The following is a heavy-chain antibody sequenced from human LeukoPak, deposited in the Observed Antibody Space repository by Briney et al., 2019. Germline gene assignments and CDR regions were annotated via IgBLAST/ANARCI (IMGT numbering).Heavy chain of an antibody. D-gene: IGHD3-10*01. J-gene: IGHJ4*02. Sequence: PGGSLRLSCAASGFTFSSFWMHWVRQPPGKGLVWVSRINSDGSSTTYADSVKGRFTISRDNAKNTLYLQVNSLRAEDTAVYYCARDPYGSGGPTSSRPFDYWGQGTLVTVSS. V-gene: IGHV3-74*01. CDR2: INSDGSST. CDR3: ARDPYGSGGPTSSRPFDY. CDR1: GFTFSSFW.